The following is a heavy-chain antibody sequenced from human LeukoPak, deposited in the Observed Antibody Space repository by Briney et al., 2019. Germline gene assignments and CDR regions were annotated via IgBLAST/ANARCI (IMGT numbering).Heavy chain of an antibody. J-gene: IGHJ3*02. D-gene: IGHD6-13*01. V-gene: IGHV3-23*01. Sequence: SGGSLRLSCAASGFTFSSYAMSWVRQAPGKGLEWVSAISGSGGSTYYADSVKGRFTISRDNSKNTLYLQMNSLRAEDTAVYYCAKDQAQQLAPDAFDIWGQGTMVTVSS. CDR2: ISGSGGST. CDR3: AKDQAQQLAPDAFDI. CDR1: GFTFSSYA.